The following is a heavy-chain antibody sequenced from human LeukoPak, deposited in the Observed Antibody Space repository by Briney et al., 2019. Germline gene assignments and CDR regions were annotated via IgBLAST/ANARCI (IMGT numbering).Heavy chain of an antibody. J-gene: IGHJ4*02. D-gene: IGHD2-15*01. CDR1: GYSFTDYY. CDR2: INPNSGGT. V-gene: IGHV1-2*02. Sequence: GASVKVSCKASGYSFTDYYIHWVRQAPGQGLEWMGWINPNSGGTNYAQKFQGRVTMTRDTSISTAYMELSRLRSDDTAVYSCARVPNGVDYFDYWGQGTLVTISS. CDR3: ARVPNGVDYFDY.